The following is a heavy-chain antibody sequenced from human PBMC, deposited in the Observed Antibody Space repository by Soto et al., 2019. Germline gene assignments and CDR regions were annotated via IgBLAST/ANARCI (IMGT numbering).Heavy chain of an antibody. V-gene: IGHV5-51*01. CDR2: IYPGNSDT. CDR1: GYSFTTYW. Sequence: PGESLKISCKGSGYSFTTYWIGWVRQMPGKGLEWMGIIYPGNSDTRYSPSSQGQVTISADKSISTAYLQWSSLKASDTAMYYCARPYSSTTRCDPGGYSFYYHGMDVWGQGTTVTVSS. D-gene: IGHD2-2*01. CDR3: ARPYSSTTRCDPGGYSFYYHGMDV. J-gene: IGHJ6*02.